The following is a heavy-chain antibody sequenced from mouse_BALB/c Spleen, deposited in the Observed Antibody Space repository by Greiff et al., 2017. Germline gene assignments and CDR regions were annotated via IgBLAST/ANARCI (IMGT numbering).Heavy chain of an antibody. CDR1: GYTFTDYW. D-gene: IGHD2-1*01. J-gene: IGHJ2*01. CDR3: ARWNYGNYVSDY. Sequence: VQLQQSGAELVKPGASVKMSCKASGYTFTDYWMHWVKQRPGQGLEWIGAIDTSDSYTSYNQKFKGKATLTVDESSSTAYMQLSSLTSEDSAVYYCARWNYGNYVSDYWGQGTTLTVSS. V-gene: IGHV1-69*02. CDR2: IDTSDSYT.